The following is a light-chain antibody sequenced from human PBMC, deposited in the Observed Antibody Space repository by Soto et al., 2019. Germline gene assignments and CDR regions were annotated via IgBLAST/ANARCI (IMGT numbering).Light chain of an antibody. J-gene: IGKJ1*01. Sequence: EIVLTQSPGTLSLSPGERATLSCRTSETVSSYYLAWYQQKPGQAPRLLIYGASNRATGIPDAFSGSGSGTDFTLTISRLEPEDFAVYYCPQYGRSPWTFGQGTKVEI. CDR2: GAS. CDR1: ETVSSYY. CDR3: PQYGRSPWT. V-gene: IGKV3-20*01.